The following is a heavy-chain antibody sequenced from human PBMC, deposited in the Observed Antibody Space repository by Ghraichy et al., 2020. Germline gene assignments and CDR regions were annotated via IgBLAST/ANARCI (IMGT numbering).Heavy chain of an antibody. J-gene: IGHJ3*02. CDR3: ATLSGYEGYLQSSPFDI. CDR1: GYTFTSYY. CDR2: INPSGGST. V-gene: IGHV1-46*01. Sequence: ASVKVSCKASGYTFTSYYMHWVRQAPGQGLEWMGIINPSGGSTSYAQKFQGRVTMTRDTSTSTVYMELSSLRSEDTAVYYCATLSGYEGYLQSSPFDIWGQGTMVTVSS. D-gene: IGHD5-12*01.